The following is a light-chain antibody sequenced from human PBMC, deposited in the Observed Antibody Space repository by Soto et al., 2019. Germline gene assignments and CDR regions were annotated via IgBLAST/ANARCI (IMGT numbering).Light chain of an antibody. J-gene: IGLJ1*01. V-gene: IGLV2-14*01. Sequence: QSALTQPASVSGSPGQSITISCTGTSSDVGGYKHVSWYQNHPGKAPKLMIYEVSNRPSGVSNRFSGSKSGYTASLTISGLQAEDEADYYCNSQRSSGTRVFGTGTKLTVL. CDR3: NSQRSSGTRV. CDR2: EVS. CDR1: SSDVGGYKH.